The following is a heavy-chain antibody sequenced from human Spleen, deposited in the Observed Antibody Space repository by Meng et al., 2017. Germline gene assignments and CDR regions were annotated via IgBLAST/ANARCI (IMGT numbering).Heavy chain of an antibody. V-gene: IGHV3-23*01. CDR1: GFTFSSNA. CDR2: ISGSGGST. D-gene: IGHD6-6*01. Sequence: GLLLESGGGGVQPVWSLILLCSASGFTFSSNAMSWFRQAPGKGLEWVSAISGSGGSTYYADSVKRRFTISRDNSKNTLYLQMNSLRAEDTAVYYCAKDGSKYPNWFDPWGQGTLVTVFS. J-gene: IGHJ5*02. CDR3: AKDGSKYPNWFDP.